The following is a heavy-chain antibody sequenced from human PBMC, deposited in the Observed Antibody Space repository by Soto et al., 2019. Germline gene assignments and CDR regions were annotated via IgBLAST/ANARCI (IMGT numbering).Heavy chain of an antibody. CDR1: GGSFSGYY. CDR3: ARRFYGDYYFDY. Sequence: AETLSLTCAVYGGSFSGYYWSWIRQPPGKGLEWIGEINHSGSTNYNPSLKSRVTISVDTSKNQFSLKLSSVTAADTAVYYCARRFYGDYYFDYWGQGTQVTVSS. J-gene: IGHJ4*02. V-gene: IGHV4-34*01. CDR2: INHSGST. D-gene: IGHD4-17*01.